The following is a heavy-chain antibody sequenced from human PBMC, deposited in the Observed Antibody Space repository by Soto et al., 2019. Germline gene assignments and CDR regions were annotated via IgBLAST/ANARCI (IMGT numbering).Heavy chain of an antibody. CDR2: IYWNDDK. CDR3: THSWGSRSLYYGMDV. J-gene: IGHJ6*02. CDR1: GFSLSTTGVG. D-gene: IGHD3-3*01. V-gene: IGHV2-5*01. Sequence: QITLEESGPTLVKPTQTLTLTYTFSGFSLSTTGVGVGWIRQPPGKALEWLALIYWNDDKRYRPSLKSRLTITKDTSKYQVFLTMTNMDPADTATYYCTHSWGSRSLYYGMDVWGQGTTVTVSS.